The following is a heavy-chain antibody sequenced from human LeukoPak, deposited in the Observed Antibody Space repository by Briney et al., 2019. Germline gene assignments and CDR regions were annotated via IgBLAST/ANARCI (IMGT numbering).Heavy chain of an antibody. CDR3: ARGRRMVRGLKSYYFDY. CDR2: MNPNSGNT. Sequence: ASVKVSCKASGYTFTSYDINWVRQATGQGLEWMGWMNPNSGNTGYAQKFQGRVTMTRNTSISTAYMELSSLRSEDTAVYYCARGRRMVRGLKSYYFDYWGQGTLVTVSS. D-gene: IGHD3-10*01. V-gene: IGHV1-8*01. CDR1: GYTFTSYD. J-gene: IGHJ4*02.